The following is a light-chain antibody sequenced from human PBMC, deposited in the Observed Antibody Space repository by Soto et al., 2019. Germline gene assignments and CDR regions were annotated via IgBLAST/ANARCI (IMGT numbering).Light chain of an antibody. CDR3: QQYNSWHPAT. CDR1: QSLSDN. V-gene: IGKV3-15*01. J-gene: IGKJ1*01. CDR2: RAS. Sequence: IVMTKSPYILAVSPWDPVTLSCRASQSLSDNLAWYQQKPGQAPRLLIFRASSRASGVPTRFSGRRSGAEFTLTINSLQSEDLGVYYCQQYNSWHPATFGQGTKVDIK.